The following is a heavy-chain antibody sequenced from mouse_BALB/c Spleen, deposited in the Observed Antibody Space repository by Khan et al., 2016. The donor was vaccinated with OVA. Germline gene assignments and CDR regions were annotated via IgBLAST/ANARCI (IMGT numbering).Heavy chain of an antibody. CDR2: INPTSGYT. Sequence: QIQLVQSGAEQAKPGASVKMSCKTSGYTFSSYWMHWVKQRPGQGLEWIGYINPTSGYTEYNEKFKDKATLSADTSSSTAYMQLTSLTSEDSTVYYCGRDRIDYWGQGTTLTVSS. V-gene: IGHV1-7*01. J-gene: IGHJ2*01. CDR3: GRDRIDY. CDR1: GYTFSSYW.